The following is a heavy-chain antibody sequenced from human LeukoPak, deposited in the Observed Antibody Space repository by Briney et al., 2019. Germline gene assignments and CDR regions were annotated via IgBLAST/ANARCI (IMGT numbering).Heavy chain of an antibody. V-gene: IGHV3-33*01. CDR1: GFTFSSHG. D-gene: IGHD3-10*01. Sequence: GGSLRLSCAASGFTFSSHGMHWVRQAPGKGLECVAVIWYDGSYKYSADSVKGRFTISRDNSKNTLYLQMHSLRAEDTAVYYCARGVGFSGSGSYFTFDYWGQGTLVTVSS. CDR3: ARGVGFSGSGSYFTFDY. CDR2: IWYDGSYK. J-gene: IGHJ4*02.